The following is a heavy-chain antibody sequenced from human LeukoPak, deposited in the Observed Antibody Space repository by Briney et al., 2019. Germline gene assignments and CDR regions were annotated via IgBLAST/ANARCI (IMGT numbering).Heavy chain of an antibody. CDR1: GFTFDDYA. J-gene: IGHJ6*02. Sequence: GGSLRLSCAASGFTFDDYAMPWVRQAPGKGLEWVSGISWNSGSIGYADFVKGRFTISRDNAKNSLYLQMNSLRAEDTALYYCAKETGYSSSWYPTVGVNGMDVWGQGTTVTVSS. CDR2: ISWNSGSI. CDR3: AKETGYSSSWYPTVGVNGMDV. V-gene: IGHV3-9*01. D-gene: IGHD6-13*01.